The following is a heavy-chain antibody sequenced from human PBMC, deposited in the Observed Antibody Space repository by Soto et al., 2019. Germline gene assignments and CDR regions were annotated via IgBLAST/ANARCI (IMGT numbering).Heavy chain of an antibody. CDR2: ISHSGST. J-gene: IGHJ4*02. Sequence: QVQLQESGPGLMKPSGTLSLTCAVSSGSITSSNWWSWVRQPPGKGLEWIGEISHSGSTNYNPSLMSRVTMSVDKSNNHFSLKLSSVTAADTAVYYCAREGGKYCTNGVCRFGYFDYWGQGTLVTVSS. D-gene: IGHD2-8*01. V-gene: IGHV4-4*02. CDR1: SGSITSSNW. CDR3: AREGGKYCTNGVCRFGYFDY.